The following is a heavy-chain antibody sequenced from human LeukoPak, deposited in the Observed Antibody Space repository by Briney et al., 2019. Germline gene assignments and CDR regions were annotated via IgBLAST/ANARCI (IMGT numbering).Heavy chain of an antibody. CDR2: ISYDGSNK. V-gene: IGHV3-30*18. J-gene: IGHJ4*02. D-gene: IGHD4-17*01. Sequence: GGSLRLSCAASGFTFSSYGMHWVRQAPGKGLEWVAVISYDGSNKYYADSVKGRFTTYRDNSKNTLYLQMNSLRAEDTAVYYCAKDHAGDYGYWGQGTLVTVSS. CDR3: AKDHAGDYGY. CDR1: GFTFSSYG.